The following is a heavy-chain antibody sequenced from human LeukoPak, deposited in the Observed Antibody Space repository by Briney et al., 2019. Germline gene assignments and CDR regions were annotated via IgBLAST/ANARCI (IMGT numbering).Heavy chain of an antibody. Sequence: SETLSLTCTVSGGSISSGSYYWTWIRRHPGKGLEWIGYSYYSGSAYYNPSLKSRVTISVDTSKNQFSLKLSSVTAADTAVYYCARGLATAQGEAAMPLWGQGTLVTVSS. D-gene: IGHD2-2*01. J-gene: IGHJ4*02. CDR1: GGSISSGSYY. CDR3: ARGLATAQGEAAMPL. V-gene: IGHV4-31*03. CDR2: SYYSGSA.